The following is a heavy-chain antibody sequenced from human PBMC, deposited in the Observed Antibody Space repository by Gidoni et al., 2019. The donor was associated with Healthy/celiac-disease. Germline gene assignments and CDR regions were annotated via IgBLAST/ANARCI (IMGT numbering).Heavy chain of an antibody. CDR3: ARASGYYQSAEYFQH. Sequence: QVQLVQSGAEVKKPGASVKVSCKASGYTFTSYYMHWVRQAPGQGLEWMGIINPSGGSTSYALKFQGRVTMTRDTSTSTVYMELSSLRSEDTAVYYCARASGYYQSAEYFQHWGQGTLVTVSS. V-gene: IGHV1-46*01. J-gene: IGHJ1*01. CDR2: INPSGGST. CDR1: GYTFTSYY. D-gene: IGHD3-22*01.